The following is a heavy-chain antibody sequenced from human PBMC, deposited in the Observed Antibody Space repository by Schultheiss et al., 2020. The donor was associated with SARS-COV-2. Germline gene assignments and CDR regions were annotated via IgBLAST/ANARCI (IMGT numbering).Heavy chain of an antibody. CDR2: INHSGST. V-gene: IGHV4-59*08. D-gene: IGHD6-19*01. Sequence: SETLSLTCTVSGGSISSYYWSWIRQPPGKGLEWIGEINHSGSTNYNPSLKSRVTISVDTSKNQFSLKLSSVTAADTAVYYCARHPYISSGWYGGVDYWGQGTLVTVSS. CDR3: ARHPYISSGWYGGVDY. J-gene: IGHJ4*02. CDR1: GGSISSYY.